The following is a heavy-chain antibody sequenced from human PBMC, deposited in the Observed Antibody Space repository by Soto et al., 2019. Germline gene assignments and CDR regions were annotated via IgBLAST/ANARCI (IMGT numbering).Heavy chain of an antibody. CDR3: ARDQVYYYGSGSYSEPHHYYYYYGMDV. CDR1: GGSISSYY. V-gene: IGHV4-59*01. J-gene: IGHJ6*02. Sequence: SETLSLTCTVSGGSISSYYWSWIRQPPGKGLEWIGYIYYSGSTNYNPSLKSRVTISVDTSKNQFSLKLSSVTAADTAVYYCARDQVYYYGSGSYSEPHHYYYYYGMDVWGQGTTVTVSS. CDR2: IYYSGST. D-gene: IGHD3-10*01.